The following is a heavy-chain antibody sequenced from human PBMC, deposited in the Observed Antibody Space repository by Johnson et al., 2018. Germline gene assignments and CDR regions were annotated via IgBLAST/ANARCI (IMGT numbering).Heavy chain of an antibody. J-gene: IGHJ6*03. CDR2: IGTAGDT. CDR1: GFTFSSYD. CDR3: ANGALITMVRVFQGYYMDV. V-gene: IGHV3-13*01. D-gene: IGHD3-10*01. Sequence: VQSGGSLRLSCAASGFTFSSYDMHWVRQATGKGLEWVSAIGTAGDTYYPGSVKGRFTISNDNAKNSLYLHMNSLSAEDTALYYCANGALITMVRVFQGYYMDVWGKGTTVTVSS.